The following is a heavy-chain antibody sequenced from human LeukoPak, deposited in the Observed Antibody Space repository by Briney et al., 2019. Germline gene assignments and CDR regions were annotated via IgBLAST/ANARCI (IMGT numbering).Heavy chain of an antibody. V-gene: IGHV1-2*02. J-gene: IGHJ4*02. D-gene: IGHD5-18*01. CDR2: INPNSGGT. CDR1: GYSFTGYY. Sequence: ASVKVSCKASGYSFTGYYIHWVRQAPGQGLEWMGWINPNSGGTNYAQKFQGRVTMTRDTSISTAYMELSRLRSDDTAVYYCARYYSYHTYLFVRWGQGTLVTVSS. CDR3: ARYYSYHTYLFVR.